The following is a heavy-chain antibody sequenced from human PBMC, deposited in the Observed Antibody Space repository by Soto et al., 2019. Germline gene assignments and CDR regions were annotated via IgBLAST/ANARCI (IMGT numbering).Heavy chain of an antibody. CDR3: ASRGYDFWSGLDP. Sequence: EASVKVSCKASGYTFTAYGIHWVRQAPGQRLEWMGWINTGNGHTKYSQKFQGRVTITRDTSARTAYMELNSLRSEDTAVYYCASRGYDFWSGLDPWGQGTLVTVS. CDR1: GYTFTAYG. CDR2: INTGNGHT. V-gene: IGHV1-3*04. D-gene: IGHD3-3*01. J-gene: IGHJ5*02.